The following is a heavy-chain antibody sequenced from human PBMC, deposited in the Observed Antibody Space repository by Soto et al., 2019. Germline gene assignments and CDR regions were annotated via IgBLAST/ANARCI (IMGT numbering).Heavy chain of an antibody. V-gene: IGHV3-9*01. D-gene: IGHD4-4*01. CDR2: ISWNSGSI. J-gene: IGHJ5*02. CDR3: AKDSLYYTNYVVNWFDP. CDR1: GFTFDDYA. Sequence: EVQLVESGGGLVQPGRSLRLSCAASGFTFDDYAMHWVRQAPGKGLEWVSGISWNSGSIGYADSVKGRFTISRDNAKNFLYLQMNSLRAEDTALYYCAKDSLYYTNYVVNWFDPWGQGTLVTVSS.